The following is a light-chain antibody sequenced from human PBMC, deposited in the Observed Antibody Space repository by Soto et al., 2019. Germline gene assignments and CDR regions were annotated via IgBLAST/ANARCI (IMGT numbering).Light chain of an antibody. Sequence: EIVLTQSPGTLSLSPGEGATLSCRASQSVSSSYLAWYQQKPGQAPRLLIYGASSRATGIPDRFSGSGSGTDFTLTISRLEPEDVAVYYCQQYGSSPWTFGQGTKVGIK. V-gene: IGKV3-20*01. CDR2: GAS. CDR3: QQYGSSPWT. J-gene: IGKJ1*01. CDR1: QSVSSSY.